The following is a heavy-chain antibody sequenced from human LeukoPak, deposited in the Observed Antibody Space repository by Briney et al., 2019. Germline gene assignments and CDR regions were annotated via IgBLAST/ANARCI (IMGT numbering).Heavy chain of an antibody. CDR3: AKDMRQYYYDSSGYFDGGADY. Sequence: GGSLRLSCAASGFTFDDYAMHWVRRAPGKGLEWVSGISWNSGSIGYVDSVKGRFTISRDNAKNSLYLQMNSLRAEDTALYYCAKDMRQYYYDSSGYFDGGADYWGQGTLVTVSS. CDR2: ISWNSGSI. V-gene: IGHV3-9*01. J-gene: IGHJ4*02. D-gene: IGHD3-22*01. CDR1: GFTFDDYA.